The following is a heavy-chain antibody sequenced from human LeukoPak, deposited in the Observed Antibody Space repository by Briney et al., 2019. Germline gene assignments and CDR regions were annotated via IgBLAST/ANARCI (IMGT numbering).Heavy chain of an antibody. D-gene: IGHD2-2*01. CDR3: ARANFLYCSSTTCLFDY. Sequence: GASVKVSCKASGYTFTDYYLNWVRQAPGQGFEWMGWINPNSGGTNYAQKFQGRVTMTRDTSISTAHMEMSRLRSDDTAVYYCARANFLYCSSTTCLFDYWGQGTMVTVSS. CDR2: INPNSGGT. V-gene: IGHV1-2*02. J-gene: IGHJ4*02. CDR1: GYTFTDYY.